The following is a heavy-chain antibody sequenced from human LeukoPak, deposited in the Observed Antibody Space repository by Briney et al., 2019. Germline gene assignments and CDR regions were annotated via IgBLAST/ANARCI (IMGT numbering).Heavy chain of an antibody. CDR3: AREGPQNGYCSSTSCSYFDY. CDR1: GFTFSSYS. V-gene: IGHV3-21*01. J-gene: IGHJ4*02. D-gene: IGHD2-2*03. Sequence: GGSLRLSCAASGFTFSSYSMNWVRQAPGKGLEWVSSISSSSSYIYYADSVKGRFTISRDNAKNSLYLQMNSLRAEDTAVYYCAREGPQNGYCSSTSCSYFDYWGQGTLVTVSS. CDR2: ISSSSSYI.